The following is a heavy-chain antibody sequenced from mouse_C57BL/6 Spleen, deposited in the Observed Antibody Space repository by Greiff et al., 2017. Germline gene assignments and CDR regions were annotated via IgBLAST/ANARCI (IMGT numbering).Heavy chain of an antibody. CDR3: ARERGYSMDY. V-gene: IGHV5-6*01. CDR2: ISSGGSYT. Sequence: VQLQQSGGDLVKPGGSLKLSCAASGFTFSSYGMSWVRQTPDKRLEWVATISSGGSYTYYPDSVKGRFTISRDNAKNTLYLQMSSLKSEDTAMYYCARERGYSMDYWGQGTSVTVSS. CDR1: GFTFSSYG. J-gene: IGHJ4*01.